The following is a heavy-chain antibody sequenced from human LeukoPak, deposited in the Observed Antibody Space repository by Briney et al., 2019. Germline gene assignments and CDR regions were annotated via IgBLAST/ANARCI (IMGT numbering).Heavy chain of an antibody. CDR3: AREVLYYYGSYYFDY. CDR2: INHSGST. D-gene: IGHD3-10*01. J-gene: IGHJ4*02. Sequence: PSETLSLTCAVYGGSFSGYYWSWIRQPPGKGLEWIGEINHSGSTNYNPSLKSRVTISVDTSKNQFSLKLSSVTAADTAVYYCAREVLYYYGSYYFDYWGQGTLVTVSS. V-gene: IGHV4-34*01. CDR1: GGSFSGYY.